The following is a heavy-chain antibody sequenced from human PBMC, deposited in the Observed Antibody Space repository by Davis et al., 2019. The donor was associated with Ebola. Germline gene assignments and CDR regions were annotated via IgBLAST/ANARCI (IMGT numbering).Heavy chain of an antibody. Sequence: GESLKISCVGSGFTLNNAWMSWVRQAPGKGLEWVGRIKSKTDGGTTDYAAPVKARFAMSRDDSKNTLYLQMNSLKIEDTAVYYCSTLSTMTTMYFDLWGRGTLVTVSS. J-gene: IGHJ2*01. V-gene: IGHV3-15*01. CDR1: GFTLNNAW. D-gene: IGHD4-17*01. CDR3: STLSTMTTMYFDL. CDR2: IKSKTDGGTT.